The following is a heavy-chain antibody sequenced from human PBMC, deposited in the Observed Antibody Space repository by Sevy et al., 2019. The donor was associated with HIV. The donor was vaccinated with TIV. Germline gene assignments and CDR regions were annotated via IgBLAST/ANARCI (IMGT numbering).Heavy chain of an antibody. CDR1: GFTFSNFI. J-gene: IGHJ3*02. Sequence: GGSLRLSCAASGFTFSNFIMNWVRQAPGKGLEWVSSIIMSSDYIYYADSLKGRFTISRDSAKNSGFLQMHSLRAEDTAVYYCARGGGWTDDGFDIWGQGTMVTVSS. V-gene: IGHV3-21*01. D-gene: IGHD2-15*01. CDR2: IIMSSDYI. CDR3: ARGGGWTDDGFDI.